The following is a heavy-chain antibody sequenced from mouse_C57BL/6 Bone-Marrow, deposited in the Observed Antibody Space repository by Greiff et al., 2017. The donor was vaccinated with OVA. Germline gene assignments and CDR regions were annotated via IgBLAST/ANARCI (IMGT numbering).Heavy chain of an antibody. D-gene: IGHD2-1*01. CDR1: GYSITSGYY. Sequence: DVKLVESGPGLVKPSQSLSLTCSVTGYSITSGYYWNWIRQFPGNKLEWMGYISYDGSNNYNPSLKNRISITRDTSKNQFFLKLNSVTTEDTATYYCASPNGNYVNYAMDYWGQGTSVTVSS. CDR3: ASPNGNYVNYAMDY. J-gene: IGHJ4*01. CDR2: ISYDGSN. V-gene: IGHV3-6*01.